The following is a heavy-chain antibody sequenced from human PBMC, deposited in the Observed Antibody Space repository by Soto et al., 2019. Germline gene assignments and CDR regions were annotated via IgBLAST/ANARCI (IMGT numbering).Heavy chain of an antibody. Sequence: ASVKVSCKASGYTFTGYYMHWVRQAPGQGLEWMGWINPNSGGTNYAQKFQGRVTMTRDTSISTAYMELSRLRSDDTAVYYCARESDPLGGYAPYFDYWGQGTLVTVSS. V-gene: IGHV1-2*02. D-gene: IGHD5-12*01. J-gene: IGHJ4*02. CDR1: GYTFTGYY. CDR3: ARESDPLGGYAPYFDY. CDR2: INPNSGGT.